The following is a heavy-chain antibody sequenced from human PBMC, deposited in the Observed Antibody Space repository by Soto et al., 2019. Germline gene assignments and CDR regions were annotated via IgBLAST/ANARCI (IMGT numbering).Heavy chain of an antibody. Sequence: GGSLRLSCAASGFTFSSYGMHWVRQAPGKGLEWVAVIWYDGSNKYYADSVKGRFTISRDNSKNTLYLQMNSLRAEDTAVYYCARVRGSYEKELDYWGQGTLVTVSS. J-gene: IGHJ4*02. CDR3: ARVRGSYEKELDY. CDR2: IWYDGSNK. V-gene: IGHV3-33*01. CDR1: GFTFSSYG. D-gene: IGHD3-16*01.